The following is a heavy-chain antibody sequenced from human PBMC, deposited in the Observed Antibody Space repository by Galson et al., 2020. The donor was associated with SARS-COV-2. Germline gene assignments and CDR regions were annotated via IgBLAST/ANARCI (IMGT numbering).Heavy chain of an antibody. J-gene: IGHJ3*01. V-gene: IGHV2-5*02. CDR3: AHRRSDSDDGGDDGDFYFSAFDV. CDR2: IYWDDDE. Sequence: SGPTLVNPTQTLTLTCTFSGFSLPTSGVGLGWIRQPPGKALEWLAIIYWDDDEPYSPSLKNRLTITKDTSKNQVVLTMTNMDPVDTATYYCAHRRSDSDDGGDDGDFYFSAFDVWGQGTMVTVSS. D-gene: IGHD2-21*01. CDR1: GFSLPTSGVG.